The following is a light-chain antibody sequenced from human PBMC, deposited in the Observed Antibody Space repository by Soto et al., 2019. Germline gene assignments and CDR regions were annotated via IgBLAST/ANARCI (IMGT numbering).Light chain of an antibody. CDR1: QSTSTW. V-gene: IGKV1-5*03. Sequence: DIQMTQSPSTLSASVGDRVTITCRASQSTSTWLAWYQQRPGKTPKLLISEASKLESGVPSRFSGSGSGTEFTLTISSLQPDDFATYYCQQYFTCPYAFGQGTKVEIK. CDR3: QQYFTCPYA. CDR2: EAS. J-gene: IGKJ1*01.